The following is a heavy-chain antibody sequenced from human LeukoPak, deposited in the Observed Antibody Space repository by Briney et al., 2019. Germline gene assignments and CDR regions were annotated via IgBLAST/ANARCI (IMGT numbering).Heavy chain of an antibody. CDR3: ARDATRGGDFDY. Sequence: GGSLSLSCEASGFSFSTYSMHWVRQAPGKGLEWISFISSGSSTIYDADSVKGRFTISRDNAKNSLYLQMNSLRAEDTAVYYCARDATRGGDFDYWGQGTLVTVSS. J-gene: IGHJ4*02. V-gene: IGHV3-48*04. D-gene: IGHD3-16*01. CDR1: GFSFSTYS. CDR2: ISSGSSTI.